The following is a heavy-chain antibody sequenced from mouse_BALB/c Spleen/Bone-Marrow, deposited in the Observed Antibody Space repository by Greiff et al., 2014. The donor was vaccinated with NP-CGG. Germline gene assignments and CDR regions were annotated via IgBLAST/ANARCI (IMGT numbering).Heavy chain of an antibody. CDR2: IWADGST. V-gene: IGHV2-9*02. D-gene: IGHD1-2*01. Sequence: ESGPGLVAPSQSLSITCTVSGFPLTNYGVHWVRQPPGKGLEWLGVIWADGSTNYNSALMSRLSISKDNSKSQVFSKMNSLQTDDTAMYYCARITTATGAMDYWGQGTSVTVSS. J-gene: IGHJ4*01. CDR3: ARITTATGAMDY. CDR1: GFPLTNYG.